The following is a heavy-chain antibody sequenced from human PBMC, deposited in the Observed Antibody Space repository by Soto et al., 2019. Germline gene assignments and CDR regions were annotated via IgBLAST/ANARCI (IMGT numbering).Heavy chain of an antibody. J-gene: IGHJ5*02. CDR1: GGTFSMYA. Sequence: SVKVSCKASGGTFSMYAISCVLRSPLQWLEWMGGIIPIFGTANYAQKFQGRVTITADESTSTAYMELSSLRSEDTAVYYCASAKGYCSGGSCYSRWFDPWGQGTLVTVSS. V-gene: IGHV1-69*13. CDR2: IIPIFGTA. D-gene: IGHD2-15*01. CDR3: ASAKGYCSGGSCYSRWFDP.